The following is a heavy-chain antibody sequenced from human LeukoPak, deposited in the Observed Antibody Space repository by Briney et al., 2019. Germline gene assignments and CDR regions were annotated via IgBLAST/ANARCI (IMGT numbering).Heavy chain of an antibody. CDR1: GFTFSNAW. CDR2: IKSKTDGGTT. CDR3: SGATTASDF. D-gene: IGHD1-26*01. Sequence: GGSLRISCAASGFTFSNAWMTWVRQAPGKGMEWVGRIKSKTDGGTTDYAAPVKGRFTISRDDSQNTLYLQMNSLKTEDTGVYYCSGATTASDFWGQGTLVTVSS. V-gene: IGHV3-15*01. J-gene: IGHJ4*02.